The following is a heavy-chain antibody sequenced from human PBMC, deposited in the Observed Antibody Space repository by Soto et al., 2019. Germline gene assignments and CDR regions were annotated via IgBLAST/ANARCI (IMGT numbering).Heavy chain of an antibody. J-gene: IGHJ4*02. V-gene: IGHV4-59*08. CDR2: IYYSGST. Sequence: SETLSLTCTVSGGSISSYYWSWIRQPPGKGLEWIGYIYYSGSTNYNPSLKSRVTISVDTSKNQFSLKLSSVTAADTAVYYCARHRLWFGEFNPYYFDYWGQGTLVTVSS. CDR1: GGSISSYY. CDR3: ARHRLWFGEFNPYYFDY. D-gene: IGHD3-10*01.